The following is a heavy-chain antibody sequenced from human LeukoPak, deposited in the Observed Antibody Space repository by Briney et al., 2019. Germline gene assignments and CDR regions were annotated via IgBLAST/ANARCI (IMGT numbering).Heavy chain of an antibody. J-gene: IGHJ5*02. Sequence: GGSLRLSCAASGFPFNNYWMHWVRQAPGKGLVWVSSINTDGRTTRYAASVQGRFIISRDNAKNTLSPQMNSLRDDDTAVYYCARAGASGWYAAGWFDPWGQGTLVTVSS. D-gene: IGHD6-19*01. CDR2: INTDGRTT. CDR1: GFPFNNYW. V-gene: IGHV3-74*01. CDR3: ARAGASGWYAAGWFDP.